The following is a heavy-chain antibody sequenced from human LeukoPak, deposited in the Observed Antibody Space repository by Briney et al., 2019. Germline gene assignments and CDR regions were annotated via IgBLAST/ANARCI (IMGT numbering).Heavy chain of an antibody. CDR2: ISYDGSNK. V-gene: IGHV3-30*04. Sequence: PGRSLRLSCAASGLTFSSYAMHWVRQAPGKGLEWVAVISYDGSNKYYADSVKGRFTISRDNSKNTLYLQMNSLRAEDTAVYYCARERRGSHNWFDPWGQGTRSPSPQ. D-gene: IGHD3-16*01. CDR3: ARERRGSHNWFDP. CDR1: GLTFSSYA. J-gene: IGHJ5*02.